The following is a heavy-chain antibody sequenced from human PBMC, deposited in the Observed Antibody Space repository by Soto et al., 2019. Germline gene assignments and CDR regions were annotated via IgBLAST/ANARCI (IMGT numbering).Heavy chain of an antibody. V-gene: IGHV4-39*01. D-gene: IGHD6-13*01. CDR3: ARRERAAGTHWSFDP. J-gene: IGHJ5*02. CDR2: IYYRGST. CDR1: GGSISSSSFP. Sequence: SETLSLTCTVSGGSISSSSFPWGWIRKPQGKGVEWIESIYYRGSTYCSPSLKSGVAISVDTSKNQFSLKLSSVTAADTAVYYCARRERAAGTHWSFDPWGQGPLVT.